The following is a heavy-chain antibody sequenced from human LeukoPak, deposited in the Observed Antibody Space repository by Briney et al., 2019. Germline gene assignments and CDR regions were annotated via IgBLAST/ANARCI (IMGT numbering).Heavy chain of an antibody. CDR3: ARDRSVQYYDFWSGYQTNAFDI. D-gene: IGHD3-3*01. Sequence: GGSLRLSCAASGFTFSGSAMHWVRQASGKGLEWVGRIRSKANSYATAYAASVKGRFTISRDNSKNTAYLQMNSLKTEDTAVYYCARDRSVQYYDFWSGYQTNAFDIWGQGTMVTVSS. CDR1: GFTFSGSA. J-gene: IGHJ3*02. V-gene: IGHV3-73*01. CDR2: IRSKANSYAT.